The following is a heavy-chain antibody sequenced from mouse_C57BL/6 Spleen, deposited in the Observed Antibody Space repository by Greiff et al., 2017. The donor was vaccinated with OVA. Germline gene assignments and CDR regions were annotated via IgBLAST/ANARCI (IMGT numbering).Heavy chain of an antibody. Sequence: QVQLQQPGAELVMPGASVKLSCKASGYTFTSYWMHWVKQRPGQGLEWIGEIDPSDSYTNYNQKFKGKSTMTVDKSSSTAYMQLSSLTSEDSAVYYCARNDGRLAYWGQGTLVTVSA. CDR2: IDPSDSYT. J-gene: IGHJ3*01. CDR3: ARNDGRLAY. CDR1: GYTFTSYW. D-gene: IGHD2-3*01. V-gene: IGHV1-69*01.